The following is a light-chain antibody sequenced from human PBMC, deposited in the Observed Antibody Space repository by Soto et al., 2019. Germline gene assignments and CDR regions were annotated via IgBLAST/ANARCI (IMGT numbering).Light chain of an antibody. CDR3: ETWDSNTWV. CDR1: SGHSSYI. Sequence: QPVLTKSSSASASLGSSVKLTCTLSSGHSSYIIAWHQQQPGKAPRYLMKLEGSGSYNKGSGVPDRFSGSRSGADRYLTISNLQFEDEADYYCETWDSNTWVFGGGTKVTVL. CDR2: LEGSGSY. V-gene: IGLV4-60*02. J-gene: IGLJ3*02.